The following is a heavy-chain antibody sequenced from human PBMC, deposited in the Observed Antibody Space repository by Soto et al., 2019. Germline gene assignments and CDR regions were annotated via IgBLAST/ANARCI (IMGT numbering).Heavy chain of an antibody. CDR2: ISNSGSST. D-gene: IGHD6-13*01. CDR3: ARARSTAAGLFDY. Sequence: GGSLRLSCAASGFTFSDYYMSWIRQAPGRGLEWISYISNSGSSTYYADSVKGRFTISRDNAKNSLYLQMNSLRAEDTAVYYCARARSTAAGLFDYWGLGTLVTVSS. J-gene: IGHJ4*02. V-gene: IGHV3-11*01. CDR1: GFTFSDYY.